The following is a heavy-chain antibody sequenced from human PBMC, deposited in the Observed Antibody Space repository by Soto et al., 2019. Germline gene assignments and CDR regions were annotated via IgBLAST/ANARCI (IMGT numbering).Heavy chain of an antibody. Sequence: LRLSCAASGFTFSDYYMSWIRQAPGKGLEWVSYISSSSGSTNYADSVKGRFTISRDNAKNSLYLQMSSLRAEDTAVYYCARDRGGYDRLYYYHGMDVWGQGTTVTVSS. J-gene: IGHJ6*02. D-gene: IGHD5-12*01. CDR2: ISSSSGST. CDR1: GFTFSDYY. V-gene: IGHV3-11*06. CDR3: ARDRGGYDRLYYYHGMDV.